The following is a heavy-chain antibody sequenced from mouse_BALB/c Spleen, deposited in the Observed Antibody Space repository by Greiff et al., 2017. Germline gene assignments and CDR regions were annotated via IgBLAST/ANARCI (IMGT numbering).Heavy chain of an antibody. D-gene: IGHD2-3*01. CDR3: ARDGYSAMDY. V-gene: IGHV5-17*02. CDR1: GFTFSSFG. J-gene: IGHJ4*01. Sequence: EVQGVESGGGLVQPGGSRKLSCAASGFTFSSFGMHWVRQAPEKGLEWVAYISSGSSTIYYADTVKGRFTISRDNPKNTLFLQMTSLRSEDTAMYYCARDGYSAMDYWGQGTSVTVSS. CDR2: ISSGSSTI.